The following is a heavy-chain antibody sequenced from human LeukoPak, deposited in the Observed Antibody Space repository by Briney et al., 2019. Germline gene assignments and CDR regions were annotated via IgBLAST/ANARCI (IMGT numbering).Heavy chain of an antibody. CDR3: ARGMDYFDY. J-gene: IGHJ4*02. CDR2: IYYSGST. V-gene: IGHV4-59*01. CDR1: GGSISSYY. Sequence: PSETLSLTCTVSGGSISSYYWSWIRQPPGKGLEWIGYIYYSGSTNYNPSLKSRVTISVDTSKNQFSLKLSSVTAADTAVYHCARGMDYFDYWGQGTLVTVSS. D-gene: IGHD2-2*03.